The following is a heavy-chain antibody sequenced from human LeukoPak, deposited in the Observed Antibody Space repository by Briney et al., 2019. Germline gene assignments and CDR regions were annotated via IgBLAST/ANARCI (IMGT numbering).Heavy chain of an antibody. J-gene: IGHJ4*02. V-gene: IGHV3-74*01. CDR1: GFTFSTYW. CDR3: ASDLYLGY. Sequence: GGSLRLSCAASGFTFSTYWMHWVRQAPGKGLVWVSLINSDGSTTSYAGSVKGRFTISRDNAKNTLYLQMNSLRAEDTAVYYCASDLYLGYGGQGTLVTVSS. D-gene: IGHD3-16*01. CDR2: INSDGSTT.